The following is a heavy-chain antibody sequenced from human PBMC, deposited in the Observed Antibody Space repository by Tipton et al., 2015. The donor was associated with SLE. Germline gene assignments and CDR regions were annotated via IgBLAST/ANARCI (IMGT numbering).Heavy chain of an antibody. CDR1: GYSISSGYY. CDR2: IYHSGST. CDR3: ARDARL. J-gene: IGHJ3*01. Sequence: TLSLTCTVSGYSISSGYYWGWIRQPPGKGVEWIGGIYHSGSTYYNPSLKSRATISVDTSKNQFSLKLSSVTAADTAVYYCARDARLWGQGTMVTVSS. V-gene: IGHV4-38-2*02.